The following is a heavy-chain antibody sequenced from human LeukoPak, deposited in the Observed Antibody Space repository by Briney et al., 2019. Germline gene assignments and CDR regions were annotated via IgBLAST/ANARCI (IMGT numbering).Heavy chain of an antibody. V-gene: IGHV3-33*01. J-gene: IGHJ3*02. CDR2: IWYDGSHK. CDR1: GFTFSHYG. CDR3: ARDVPDSGNYYPDAFDI. Sequence: PGRSLRLSCAASGFTFSHYGMHWVRQAPGKGLKWVAVIWYDGSHKYYADSVKGRFTISRDNSKNTLYLQMNSLRAEDTAVYYCARDVPDSGNYYPDAFDIWGQGTMVTVSS. D-gene: IGHD3-10*01.